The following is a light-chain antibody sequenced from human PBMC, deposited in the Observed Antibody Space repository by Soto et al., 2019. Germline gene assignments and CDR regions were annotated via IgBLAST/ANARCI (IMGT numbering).Light chain of an antibody. CDR2: TTS. CDR1: QNIDIY. Sequence: DVQMTQSPSSLSASVGDRVTITCRASQNIDIYLNWYQQKPGRPPTLQIYTTSRLQSGVPKRFSGSESGTDFTLTISNLQPEDFATYSCHQSYITPPSFGQGTKVGIK. CDR3: HQSYITPPS. V-gene: IGKV1-39*01. J-gene: IGKJ2*01.